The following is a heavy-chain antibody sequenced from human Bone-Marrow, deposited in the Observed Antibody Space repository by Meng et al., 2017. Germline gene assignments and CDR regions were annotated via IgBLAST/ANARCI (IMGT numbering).Heavy chain of an antibody. D-gene: IGHD1-1*01. J-gene: IGHJ4*02. CDR2: IYYSGST. Sequence: GSLRLSCTVSGGSISSYYWSWIRQPPGKGLEWIGYIYYSGSTNYNPSLKSRVTISVDTSKNQFSLKLSTVTAAYTAVYYCARAFDNPYYFDYWGQGTLVTVSS. V-gene: IGHV4-59*01. CDR3: ARAFDNPYYFDY. CDR1: GGSISSYY.